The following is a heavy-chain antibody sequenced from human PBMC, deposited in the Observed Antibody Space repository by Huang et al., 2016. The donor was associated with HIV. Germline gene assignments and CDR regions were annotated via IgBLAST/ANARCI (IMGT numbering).Heavy chain of an antibody. D-gene: IGHD3-16*01. CDR3: AREIMISFGGPFDP. J-gene: IGHJ5*02. CDR1: GGSFSSSY. Sequence: QVQLHQWGAGLLKPSETLSLTCAVYGGSFSSSYWNWIRQSPGKGLEGIGQINHRGTTTYNPSLKSRVTMSVDTSKNQFSLKLNAVTAADTAVYYCAREIMISFGGPFDPWGQGTLVTVSS. V-gene: IGHV4-34*01. CDR2: INHRGTT.